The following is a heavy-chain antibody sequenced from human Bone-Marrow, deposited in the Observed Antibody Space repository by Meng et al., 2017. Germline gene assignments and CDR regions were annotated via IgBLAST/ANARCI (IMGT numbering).Heavy chain of an antibody. V-gene: IGHV3-11*04. CDR3: ARDRGDYPDY. Sequence: GESLKISCVASGLSFTDAWMSWVRQAPGKGLEWVSYISSSGSGIYYADSVKGRFTISRDNAENSLYLQMNSLRAEDTAVYYCARDRGDYPDYWGQGTLVTVSS. CDR1: GLSFTDAW. CDR2: ISSSGSGI. D-gene: IGHD4-17*01. J-gene: IGHJ4*02.